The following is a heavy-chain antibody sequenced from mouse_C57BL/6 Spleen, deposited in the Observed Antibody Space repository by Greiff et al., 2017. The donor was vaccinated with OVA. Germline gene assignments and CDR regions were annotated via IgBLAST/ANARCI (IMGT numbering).Heavy chain of an antibody. CDR1: GFTFSSYA. D-gene: IGHD2-4*01. Sequence: EVKLMESGGGLVKPGGSLKLSCAASGFTFSSYAMSWVRQTPEKRLEWVATISDGGSYTYYPDNVKGRFTISRDNAKNNLYLQMSHLKSEDTAMYYCARDGDDYDGVFDYWGQGTTLTVSS. CDR2: ISDGGSYT. J-gene: IGHJ2*01. V-gene: IGHV5-4*01. CDR3: ARDGDDYDGVFDY.